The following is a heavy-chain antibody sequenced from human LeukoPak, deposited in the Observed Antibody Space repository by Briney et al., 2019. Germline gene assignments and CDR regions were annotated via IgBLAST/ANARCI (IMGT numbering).Heavy chain of an antibody. J-gene: IGHJ4*02. Sequence: GGSLRLSCAASGFTFSSYGMHWVRQAPGKGLEWVAFIRYDGSNKYYADSVKGRFTISRDNSKNTLYLQMNSLRAEDTAVYYCAKEDIVVVPAATPFDYWGQGTLVTVSS. CDR3: AKEDIVVVPAATPFDY. CDR1: GFTFSSYG. V-gene: IGHV3-30*02. D-gene: IGHD2-2*01. CDR2: IRYDGSNK.